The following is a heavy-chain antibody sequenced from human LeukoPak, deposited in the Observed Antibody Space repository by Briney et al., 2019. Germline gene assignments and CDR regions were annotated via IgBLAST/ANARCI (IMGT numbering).Heavy chain of an antibody. CDR2: IVVGSGNT. CDR1: GFTFTSSA. J-gene: IGHJ6*02. D-gene: IGHD5-18*01. CDR3: AASWIQSGMDV. V-gene: IGHV1-58*02. Sequence: VASVTVSCKASGFTFTSSAMQWVRQARGQRLEWIGWIVVGSGNTNYAQKFQERVTITRDMSTSTAYMELSRLRSEDTAVYYCAASWIQSGMDVWGQGTTVTVSS.